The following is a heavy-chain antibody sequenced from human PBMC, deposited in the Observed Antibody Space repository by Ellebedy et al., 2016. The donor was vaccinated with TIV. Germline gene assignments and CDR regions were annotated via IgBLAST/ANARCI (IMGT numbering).Heavy chain of an antibody. D-gene: IGHD5-18*01. J-gene: IGHJ4*02. Sequence: GEFLKISCAASGFTFSSYERNWVRQAPGKGLEWVSYISSSGSTIYYADSVKGQFTISRDNSKNTLYLQMNSLRAEDTAVYYCAKDRAMVTIEGCFDYWGQGTLVTVSS. CDR3: AKDRAMVTIEGCFDY. CDR1: GFTFSSYE. V-gene: IGHV3-48*03. CDR2: ISSSGSTI.